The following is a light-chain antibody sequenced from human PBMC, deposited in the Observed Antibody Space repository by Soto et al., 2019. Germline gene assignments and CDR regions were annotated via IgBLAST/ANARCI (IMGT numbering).Light chain of an antibody. Sequence: DIQMTQSPSTLSASVGDRVTITCRASQSISSWLAWYQQKPGKAPKILIYKASSLESGVPSRFSGSESGTEFTLPISSLQPDDFAPYYCQQYNSYPWTFGQGTKVQIK. CDR1: QSISSW. CDR3: QQYNSYPWT. J-gene: IGKJ1*01. CDR2: KAS. V-gene: IGKV1-5*03.